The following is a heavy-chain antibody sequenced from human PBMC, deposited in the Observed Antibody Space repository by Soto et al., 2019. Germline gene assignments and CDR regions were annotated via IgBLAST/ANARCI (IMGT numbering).Heavy chain of an antibody. V-gene: IGHV3-74*01. Sequence: EVQLVESGGGLVQPGGSLGLPWEASGFPSGGNWMHWVGKVPGKGRVWVSRISPDGSATTHADSVKGRFTVSRDNAKNTLYLQMNSLRPEDTAVYYCVRPRYDGSGTPFDYWGQGTLVTVSS. CDR2: ISPDGSAT. CDR3: VRPRYDGSGTPFDY. CDR1: GFPSGGNW. D-gene: IGHD3-22*01. J-gene: IGHJ4*02.